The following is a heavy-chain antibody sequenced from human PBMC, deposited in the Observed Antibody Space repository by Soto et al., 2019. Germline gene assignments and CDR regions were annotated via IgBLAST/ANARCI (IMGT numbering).Heavy chain of an antibody. CDR1: GGSISSSSYY. D-gene: IGHD2-2*01. CDR3: ARLSGAPAALLVY. Sequence: SETLSLICTVSGGSISSSSYYWGWIRQPPGKGLEWIGSIYYSGSTYYNPSLKSRVTISLDTSKNQFSLKVRSVTAADTAVYYCARLSGAPAALLVYWGQGALVTVSS. J-gene: IGHJ4*02. V-gene: IGHV4-39*01. CDR2: IYYSGST.